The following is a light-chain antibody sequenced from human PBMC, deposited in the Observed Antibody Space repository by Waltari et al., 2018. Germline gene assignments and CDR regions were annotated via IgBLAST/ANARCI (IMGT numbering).Light chain of an antibody. CDR2: LGS. CDR1: ESLLHGSGYHY. J-gene: IGKJ4*01. CDR3: QQSYDFPLT. V-gene: IGKV2-28*01. Sequence: DIEMTQSPLSLPVTPGEPAAMSCRSSESLLHGSGYHYLDWYLQKPGQSPQLLIYLGSNRASGVPARFSGSGSGTDFSLTITGLQTEDFATYFCQQSYDFPLTFGGGTEVQI.